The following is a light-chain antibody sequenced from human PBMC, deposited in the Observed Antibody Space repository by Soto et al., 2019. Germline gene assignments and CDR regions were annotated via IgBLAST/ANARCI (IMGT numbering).Light chain of an antibody. J-gene: IGLJ3*02. Sequence: QTVVTQEPSLSVSPGGTVTLTCGLSSGSVSTSYYPSWYQQTPGQAPRTLIYSTNTRSSGVPDRFSGSILGNKAALTITGAQADDESDYYCVLYMSGGISRVFGGGTQLTVL. CDR3: VLYMSGGISRV. V-gene: IGLV8-61*01. CDR2: STN. CDR1: SGSVSTSYY.